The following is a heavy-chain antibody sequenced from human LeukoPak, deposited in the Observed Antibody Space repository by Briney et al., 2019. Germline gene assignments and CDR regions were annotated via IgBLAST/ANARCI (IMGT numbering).Heavy chain of an antibody. Sequence: PGGSLRLSCAAAGFTFSGYAMTWVRQAPGKGLEWVSAMSASGGSTFYADSVKGRFTSSRDNSKNTLYLQINSLRAEDTAIYNCARVGPNWYFDLWGRGTLVTDSS. CDR1: GFTFSGYA. V-gene: IGHV3-23*01. J-gene: IGHJ2*01. CDR3: ARVGPNWYFDL. CDR2: MSASGGST.